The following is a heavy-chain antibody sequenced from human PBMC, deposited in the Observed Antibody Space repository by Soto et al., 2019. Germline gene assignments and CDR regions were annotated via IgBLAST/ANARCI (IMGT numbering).Heavy chain of an antibody. CDR3: ARASVTTTYYYGSGSYWGDYYYGMDV. CDR2: INPNSGGT. D-gene: IGHD3-10*01. Sequence: QVQLVQSGAEVKKPGASVKVSCKASGYTFTGYYMHWVRQAPGQGLEWMGWINPNSGGTNYAQKFQGWVTMTRDTSISTGYMELSRLRSDDTAVYYCARASVTTTYYYGSGSYWGDYYYGMDVWGQGTTVTVSS. J-gene: IGHJ6*02. CDR1: GYTFTGYY. V-gene: IGHV1-2*04.